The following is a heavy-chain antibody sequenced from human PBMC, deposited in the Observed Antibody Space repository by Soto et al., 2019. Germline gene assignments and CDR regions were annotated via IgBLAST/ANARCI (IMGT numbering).Heavy chain of an antibody. V-gene: IGHV4-31*03. D-gene: IGHD6-6*01. CDR3: SRPLGSSYFFDY. CDR2: IYYSGST. J-gene: IGHJ4*02. CDR1: GCSISSGGYC. Sequence: TLSLTCTVSGCSISSGGYCWGWPRQDPGKGLDWIGYIYYSGSTYYNPVLKRRVTISVDSTKNQFSLKHSSVTAAATAVYFCSRPLGSSYFFDYWGQGTLVTVSS.